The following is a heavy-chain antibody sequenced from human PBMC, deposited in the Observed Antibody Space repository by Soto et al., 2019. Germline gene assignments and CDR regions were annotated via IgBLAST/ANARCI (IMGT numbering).Heavy chain of an antibody. CDR2: IYYSGST. Sequence: SETLSLTCTFSGGSISSSSYYLGWIRQPPGKGLEWIGSIYYSGSTYYNPSLKSRVTISVDTSKNQFSLKLSSVTAADTAVYYCARRPERFGELYGYYGMDVWGQGTTVTVSS. J-gene: IGHJ6*02. CDR1: GGSISSSSYY. CDR3: ARRPERFGELYGYYGMDV. V-gene: IGHV4-39*01. D-gene: IGHD3-10*01.